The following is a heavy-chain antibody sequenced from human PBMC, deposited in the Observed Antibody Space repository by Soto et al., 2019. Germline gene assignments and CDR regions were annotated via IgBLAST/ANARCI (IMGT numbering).Heavy chain of an antibody. CDR1: GYTFIHYD. D-gene: IGHD2-8*01. V-gene: IGHV1-18*01. CDR2: ISPSAGKT. Sequence: QVQLVQSGADVKKPGASLKLSCKASGYTFIHYDIGWVRQAPGQGPERLGRISPSAGKTDYPQKLQDRVSMTTDTSTTTAYMELRSLRSDVTAVYYCARDQTKWLSDAYDLWCQGTIVTVSS. J-gene: IGHJ3*01. CDR3: ARDQTKWLSDAYDL.